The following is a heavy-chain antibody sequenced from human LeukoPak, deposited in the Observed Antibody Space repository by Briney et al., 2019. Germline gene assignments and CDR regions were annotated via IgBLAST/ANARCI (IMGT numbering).Heavy chain of an antibody. CDR1: GYTFTGYY. CDR3: ARDVGSLYDFWSGYIDY. CDR2: ISVYNGNT. J-gene: IGHJ4*02. V-gene: IGHV1-18*04. D-gene: IGHD3-3*01. Sequence: ASVKVSCKASGYTFTGYYMHWVRQAPGQGLEWMGWISVYNGNTNYAQKLQGRVTMSTDTSTSTAYMELRSLRSDDTAVYYCARDVGSLYDFWSGYIDYWGQGTLVTVSS.